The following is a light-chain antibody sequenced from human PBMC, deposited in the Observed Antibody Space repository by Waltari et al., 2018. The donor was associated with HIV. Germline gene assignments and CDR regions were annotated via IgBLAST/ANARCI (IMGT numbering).Light chain of an antibody. CDR3: ASHAGSKDV. V-gene: IGLV2-8*01. CDR2: DVT. J-gene: IGLJ2*01. Sequence: QSALTQPPSASGSPGQSVTISCTGTRSDVGGYNYVSWFQQHPGKAPKLMIYDVTKRPSGVPDRFSGSKSGNTASLTVSGLQAEDEADYYCASHAGSKDVFGGGTRLTVL. CDR1: RSDVGGYNY.